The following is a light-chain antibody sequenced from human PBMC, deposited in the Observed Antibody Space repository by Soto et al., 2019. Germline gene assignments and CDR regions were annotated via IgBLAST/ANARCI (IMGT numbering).Light chain of an antibody. CDR1: SSDVGGYNS. V-gene: IGLV2-14*01. CDR3: TSYTTDSTL. J-gene: IGLJ2*01. Sequence: QSALTQPASVSGSPGQSIAISCTGTSSDVGGYNSVAWYQQHPGAVPKLLIYDVNNRPAGVSSRFSDSRSGNTASLTISGLQADDEAVYYCTSYTTDSTLFGGGTKLTVL. CDR2: DVN.